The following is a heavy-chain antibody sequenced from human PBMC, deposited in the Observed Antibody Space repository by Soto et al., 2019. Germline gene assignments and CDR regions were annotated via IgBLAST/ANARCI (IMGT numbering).Heavy chain of an antibody. CDR2: MYYSGRT. D-gene: IGHD4-17*01. CDR3: ARHGPTVPTGYYYRTGV. Sequence: SETLSLTCTVSGASISISNYYWGWIRQPPGRGLEWMGTMYYSGRTYYNPSRKRRVTTSLSTSKNQFSLKLRAVTATDTAAHYCARHGPTVPTGYYYRTGVWGQGNTVTVSS. V-gene: IGHV4-39*01. CDR1: GASISISNYY. J-gene: IGHJ6*02.